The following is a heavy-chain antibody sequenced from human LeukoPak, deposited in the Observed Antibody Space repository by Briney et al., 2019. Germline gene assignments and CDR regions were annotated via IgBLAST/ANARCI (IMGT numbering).Heavy chain of an antibody. CDR2: IYYTGST. J-gene: IGHJ4*02. V-gene: IGHV4-59*01. D-gene: IGHD1-14*01. CDR1: GGSMSTYY. Sequence: SETLSLTCTVSGGSMSTYYWTWIRQPPGKGLEWIGFIYYTGSTNYNPSLKSRVTISVDTSKNQFSLKLSSVTAADTAVYYCAGMRITTPTVRTLDYWGQGTLVTVSS. CDR3: AGMRITTPTVRTLDY.